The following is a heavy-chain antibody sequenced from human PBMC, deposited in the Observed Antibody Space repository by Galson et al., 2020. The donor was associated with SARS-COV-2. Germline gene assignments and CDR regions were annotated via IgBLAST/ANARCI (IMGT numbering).Heavy chain of an antibody. J-gene: IGHJ4*01. CDR3: ARDHASGWYPNY. D-gene: IGHD6-19*01. CDR2: FNPSGGPS. V-gene: IGHV1-46*01. Sequence: ASVKVSCKASGYTFTSFYMHWVRQAPGQGLEWLGIFNPSGGPSSYAQKFQGRVTMTRDTSTSTVYMELSSLRSEDTAVYYCARDHASGWYPNYWGHGTLVTVSS. CDR1: GYTFTSFY.